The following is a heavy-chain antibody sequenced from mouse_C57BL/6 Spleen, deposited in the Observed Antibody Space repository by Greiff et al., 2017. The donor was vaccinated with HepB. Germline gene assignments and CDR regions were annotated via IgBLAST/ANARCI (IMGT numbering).Heavy chain of an antibody. CDR1: GFNLTDDY. Sequence: LQQSGAELVRPGASVKLSCTASGFNLTDDYMHWVKQRPEQGLEWIGWIDPENGDTEYASKFQGKATITADTSSNTAYLQLSSLASDDTAVYYCTHFNDDYWGQGTTLTVSS. CDR3: THFNDDY. CDR2: IDPENGDT. D-gene: IGHD2-12*01. V-gene: IGHV14-4*01. J-gene: IGHJ2*01.